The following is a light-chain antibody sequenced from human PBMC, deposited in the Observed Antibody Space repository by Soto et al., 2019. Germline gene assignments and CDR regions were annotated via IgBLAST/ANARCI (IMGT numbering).Light chain of an antibody. CDR2: GAY. CDR1: QSADSNY. CDR3: QLCNSGM. J-gene: IGKJ1*01. Sequence: EVVLTQSPGTLSLSPGERATLSCRASQSADSNYLAWYQHKPGRAPRLLIYGAYRRATGIPDRFSGGGSGTDFTLTISRLEPEYFAVYYCQLCNSGMFGQGTKVEIK. V-gene: IGKV3-20*01.